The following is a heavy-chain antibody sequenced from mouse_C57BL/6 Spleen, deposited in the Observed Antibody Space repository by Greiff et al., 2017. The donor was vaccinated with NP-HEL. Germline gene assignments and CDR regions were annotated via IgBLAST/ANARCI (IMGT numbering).Heavy chain of an antibody. CDR2: INPSNGGT. V-gene: IGHV1-53*01. D-gene: IGHD2-3*01. J-gene: IGHJ4*01. Sequence: QVQLQQPGTELVKPGASVKLSCKASGYTFTSYWMHWVKQRPGQGLEWIGNINPSNGGTNYNENFKSKATLTVDNSSSTAYMQLSSLTSEDSTVYYCASLYDGCFYSMDYWGQGTSVTVSS. CDR3: ASLYDGCFYSMDY. CDR1: GYTFTSYW.